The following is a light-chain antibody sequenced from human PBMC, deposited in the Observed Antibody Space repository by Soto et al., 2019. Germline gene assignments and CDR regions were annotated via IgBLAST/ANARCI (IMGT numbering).Light chain of an antibody. CDR2: GAS. Sequence: EIVLTQSPGTLSLSPGERATLSCRASQSVSSDYLAWYQQKPGQAPRLLMYGASTRATETPARFSGSGSATDFTLTISSLQSEDFAVYYCQQYNNWPPYTFGQGTRLEIK. V-gene: IGKV3-15*01. CDR1: QSVSSD. CDR3: QQYNNWPPYT. J-gene: IGKJ5*01.